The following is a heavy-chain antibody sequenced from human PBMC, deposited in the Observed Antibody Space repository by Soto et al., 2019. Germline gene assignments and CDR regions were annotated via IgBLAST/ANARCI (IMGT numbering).Heavy chain of an antibody. D-gene: IGHD3-10*01. CDR2: LNGSGGST. J-gene: IGHJ4*02. V-gene: IGHV3-23*01. CDR3: AGGFSAGKGSPPDY. Sequence: GVSLRLSCAASGFTFSNYAMTWVRQAPGKGLEWVSGLNGSGGSTSSADSVKGRFAISRDNSENTLYLQMNSLRDGDTAVYYCAGGFSAGKGSPPDYWGQGTLVTVSS. CDR1: GFTFSNYA.